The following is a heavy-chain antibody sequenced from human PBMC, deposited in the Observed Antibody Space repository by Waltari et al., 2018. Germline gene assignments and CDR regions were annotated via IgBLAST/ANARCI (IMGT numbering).Heavy chain of an antibody. D-gene: IGHD3-10*01. Sequence: QVQLQQWGAGLLKPSETLSLTCAVYGGSFSGYYWSWIRQPPGKGLEWIGEINHSGSTNYNPSLNSRVTISVDTSKNQFSLKLSSVTAADTAVYYCARHRNYYYGSGSYLFWFDPWGQGTLVTVSS. J-gene: IGHJ5*02. V-gene: IGHV4-34*01. CDR1: GGSFSGYY. CDR2: INHSGST. CDR3: ARHRNYYYGSGSYLFWFDP.